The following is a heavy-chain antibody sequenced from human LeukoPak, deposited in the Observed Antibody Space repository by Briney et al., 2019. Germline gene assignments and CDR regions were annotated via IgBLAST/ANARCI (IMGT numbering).Heavy chain of an antibody. Sequence: GESLKISCQGSGYSFSSNWIGWMRQMPGKGLEWMGLIYPGDSETRYSPSFQGQVTISADKSISTAYVQWTSLKASDTAVYYCARRGSRSSGVYYGLDVWGQGTTVTVSS. CDR2: IYPGDSET. CDR1: GYSFSSNW. D-gene: IGHD6-6*01. J-gene: IGHJ6*01. V-gene: IGHV5-51*01. CDR3: ARRGSRSSGVYYGLDV.